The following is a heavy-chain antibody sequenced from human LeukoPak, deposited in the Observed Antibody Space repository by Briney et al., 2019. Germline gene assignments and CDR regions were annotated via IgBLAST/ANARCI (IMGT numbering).Heavy chain of an antibody. CDR2: IYHSGST. J-gene: IGHJ3*02. Sequence: SETLSLTCTVSGYSISSGYYWGWIRQPPGKGLEWIGSIYHSGSTYHNPSLKSRVTISVDTSKNQFSLKLSSVTAADTAVYYCAREKDAFDIWGQGTLVTVSS. CDR1: GYSISSGYY. V-gene: IGHV4-38-2*02. CDR3: AREKDAFDI.